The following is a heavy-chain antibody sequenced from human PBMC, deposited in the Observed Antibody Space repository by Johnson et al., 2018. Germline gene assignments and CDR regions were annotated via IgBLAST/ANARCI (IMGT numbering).Heavy chain of an antibody. Sequence: QVQLQESGPGLVKPSETLSLTCTVSGGSISSYYWSWIRQPPGKGLEWIGYIYYSGSTNYNPSLKSRVPISVDTSKNQFPLKRGPVTAADTAVYYCASSSGDYDNYYYGMDVWGQGTTVTVSS. CDR3: ASSSGDYDNYYYGMDV. CDR2: IYYSGST. V-gene: IGHV4-59*01. J-gene: IGHJ6*02. CDR1: GGSISSYY. D-gene: IGHD4-17*01.